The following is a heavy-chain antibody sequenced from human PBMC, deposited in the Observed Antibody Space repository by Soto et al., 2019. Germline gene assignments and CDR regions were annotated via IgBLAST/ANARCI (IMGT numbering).Heavy chain of an antibody. CDR1: VGSLTGNNW. CDR2: IYRTGST. D-gene: IGHD1-7*01. J-gene: IGHJ4*02. V-gene: IGHV4-4*02. CDR3: ASRDPGTSVDY. Sequence: TLSLRFPFPVGSLTGNNWSTWVRQPPGQGLEWIGEIYRTGSTNYNPSLKSRVTISLDKSENQFSLKVTSLTAADTAVYYCASRDPGTSVDYWGQGTLVTVSS.